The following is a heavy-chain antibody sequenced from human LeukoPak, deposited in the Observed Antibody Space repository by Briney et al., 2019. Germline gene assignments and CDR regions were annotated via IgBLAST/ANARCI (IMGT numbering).Heavy chain of an antibody. Sequence: GRSLRLSCAAFGFTFSSYGMHWVRQAPGKGLEWVAVISYDGSNKYYADSVKGRFTISRDNSKNTLYLQMNSLRAEDTAVYYCAKDAGIAVAGTDAFDIWGQGTMVTVSS. D-gene: IGHD6-19*01. CDR3: AKDAGIAVAGTDAFDI. CDR1: GFTFSSYG. J-gene: IGHJ3*02. V-gene: IGHV3-30*18. CDR2: ISYDGSNK.